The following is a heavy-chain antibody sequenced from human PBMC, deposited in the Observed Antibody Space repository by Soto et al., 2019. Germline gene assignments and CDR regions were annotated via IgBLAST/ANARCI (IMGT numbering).Heavy chain of an antibody. CDR3: ARSRGLRYYYYYMDV. CDR2: IYYSGST. CDR1: GGSISSGGYY. J-gene: IGHJ6*03. V-gene: IGHV4-31*03. Sequence: PSETLSLTCTVSGGSISSGGYYWSWIRQHPGKGLEWIGYIYYSGSTYYNPSLKSRVTISVDTSKNQFSLKLSSVTAADTAVYYCARSRGLRYYYYYMDVWGKGTTVTVSS. D-gene: IGHD4-17*01.